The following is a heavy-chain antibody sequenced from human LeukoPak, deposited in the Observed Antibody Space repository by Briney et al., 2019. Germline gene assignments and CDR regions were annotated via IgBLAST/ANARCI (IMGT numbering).Heavy chain of an antibody. Sequence: GGSLRLSCAASGFTFSSYAIPWVRQAPGKGLEWVAVISYDGSNKYYADSVKGRFTISRDNSKNTLYLQMNSLRAEDTAVYYCARERNSSGLDAFDIWGQGTMVTVSS. CDR3: ARERNSSGLDAFDI. J-gene: IGHJ3*02. V-gene: IGHV3-30-3*01. CDR2: ISYDGSNK. D-gene: IGHD6-19*01. CDR1: GFTFSSYA.